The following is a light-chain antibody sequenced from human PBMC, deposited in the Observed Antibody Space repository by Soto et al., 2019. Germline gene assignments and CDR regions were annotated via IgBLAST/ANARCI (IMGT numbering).Light chain of an antibody. CDR1: QSISIN. Sequence: ELVMTQSPATLSLSPGERAILSCRASQSISINLAWYQQKPGQAPRLLIYAASNRATGVPARFSGSWSGTEFTLTISSLQSEDFAVYYCQQYNKWITFGQGTRLEI. CDR3: QQYNKWIT. V-gene: IGKV3-15*01. J-gene: IGKJ5*01. CDR2: AAS.